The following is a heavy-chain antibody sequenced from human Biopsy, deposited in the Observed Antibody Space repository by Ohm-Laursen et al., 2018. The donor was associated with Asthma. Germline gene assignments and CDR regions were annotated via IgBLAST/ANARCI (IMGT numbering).Heavy chain of an antibody. CDR3: VRGGTDDAFDI. D-gene: IGHD1-1*01. J-gene: IGHJ3*02. Sequence: RSLRLSCTAPGFSFSNFAIHWVRQAPGKGLEWVGVISKDASTQDYADSVKGRFTMARDNSKNTLDLQMNSLREEDTAVYYCVRGGTDDAFDIWGQGTVVSVSS. CDR1: GFSFSNFA. V-gene: IGHV3-30*01. CDR2: ISKDASTQ.